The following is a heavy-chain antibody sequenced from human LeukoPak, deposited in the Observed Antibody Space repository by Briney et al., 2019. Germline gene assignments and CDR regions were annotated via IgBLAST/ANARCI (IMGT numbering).Heavy chain of an antibody. Sequence: GASVKVSCKASGYTFSAYYMNWVRQAPGQGLEWMGWISAYNGNTNYAQKLQGRVTMTTDTSTSTAYMELRSLRSDDTAVYYCARDWGNYGDYVSFDYWGQGTLVTVSS. V-gene: IGHV1-18*04. D-gene: IGHD4-17*01. J-gene: IGHJ4*02. CDR1: GYTFSAYY. CDR3: ARDWGNYGDYVSFDY. CDR2: ISAYNGNT.